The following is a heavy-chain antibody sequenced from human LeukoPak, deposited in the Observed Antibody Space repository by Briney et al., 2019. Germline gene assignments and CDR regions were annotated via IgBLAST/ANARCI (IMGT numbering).Heavy chain of an antibody. CDR2: TYYRSKWYT. CDR1: GDSFSSNSAA. D-gene: IGHD5-12*01. Sequence: SQTLSLTCAISGDSFSSNSAAWNWLRQSPSRGLEWLGRTYYRSKWYTYYAVSVKSRITINPDTSKNELSLQLYSVTRDDTAVYYCARGYSGYLVNWGQGTLVTVSS. J-gene: IGHJ4*02. V-gene: IGHV6-1*01. CDR3: ARGYSGYLVN.